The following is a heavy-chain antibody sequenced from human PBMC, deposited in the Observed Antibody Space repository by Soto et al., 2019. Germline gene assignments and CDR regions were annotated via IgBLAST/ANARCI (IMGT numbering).Heavy chain of an antibody. V-gene: IGHV3-33*01. CDR3: ARAGSLGSWFRAYMHV. CDR2: IWYDGSNK. CDR1: GFTFSSYG. D-gene: IGHD6-13*01. J-gene: IGHJ6*03. Sequence: GGSLRLSCAASGFTFSSYGMHWVRQAPGKGLEWVAVIWYDGSNKYYADSVKGRFTISRDNSKNTLYLQMNSLRAEDTAVYYCARAGSLGSWFRAYMHVWGKGTTVTVSS.